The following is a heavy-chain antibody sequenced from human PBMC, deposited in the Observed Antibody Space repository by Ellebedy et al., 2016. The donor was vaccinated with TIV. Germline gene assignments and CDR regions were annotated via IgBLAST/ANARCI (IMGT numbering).Heavy chain of an antibody. J-gene: IGHJ2*01. CDR1: GGSISSSSYY. D-gene: IGHD4-17*01. V-gene: IGHV4-39*07. CDR2: IYYSGST. Sequence: GSLRLXXTVSGGSISSSSYYWGWIRQPPGKGLEWIGSIYYSGSTYYNPSLKSRVTISVDTSKNQFSLKLSSVTAADTAVYYCARFTVTNWYFDLWGRGTLVTVSS. CDR3: ARFTVTNWYFDL.